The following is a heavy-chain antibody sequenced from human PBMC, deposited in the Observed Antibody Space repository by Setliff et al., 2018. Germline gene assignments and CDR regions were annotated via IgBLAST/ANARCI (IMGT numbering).Heavy chain of an antibody. J-gene: IGHJ6*03. V-gene: IGHV1-69*10. CDR1: GGTLSALS. CDR2: TIPLLPLP. CDR3: ARNALTGTTRKYYYYMDV. D-gene: IGHD1-7*01. Sequence: AASVKVSCKASGGTLSALSIAWVRQAPGQGLEWMGGTIPLLPLPNYAVKFQGRVTITADKSTSTAYMELRSLTSEDTAVYYCARNALTGTTRKYYYYMDVWGQGTMVTVSS.